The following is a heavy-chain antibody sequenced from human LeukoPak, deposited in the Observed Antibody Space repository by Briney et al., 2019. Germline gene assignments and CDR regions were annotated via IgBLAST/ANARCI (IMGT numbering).Heavy chain of an antibody. D-gene: IGHD1-1*01. CDR2: IYYSGST. CDR3: ARSRKPVTGYYYYMDV. Sequence: SETLSLTCTVSGGSISSSSYYWGWIRQPPGKGLEWIGSIYYSGSTTYNPSLRSRVTISVDTSKTQFSLNLSSVSAADTAVYYCARSRKPVTGYYYYMDVWGKGTTVTVSS. J-gene: IGHJ6*03. CDR1: GGSISSSSYY. V-gene: IGHV4-39*01.